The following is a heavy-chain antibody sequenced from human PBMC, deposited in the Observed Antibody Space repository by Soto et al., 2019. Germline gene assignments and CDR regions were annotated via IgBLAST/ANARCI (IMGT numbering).Heavy chain of an antibody. CDR1: GYTFTGYY. Sequence: ASVKVSCKASGYTFTGYYMHWVRQAPGQGLEWMGWINPNSGGTNYAQKFQGWVTMTRDTSISTAYMELSRLRSDDTAVYYCARSMYYSDGSNYSPFDYWGQGTLVTVSS. V-gene: IGHV1-2*04. CDR2: INPNSGGT. D-gene: IGHD3-22*01. CDR3: ARSMYYSDGSNYSPFDY. J-gene: IGHJ4*02.